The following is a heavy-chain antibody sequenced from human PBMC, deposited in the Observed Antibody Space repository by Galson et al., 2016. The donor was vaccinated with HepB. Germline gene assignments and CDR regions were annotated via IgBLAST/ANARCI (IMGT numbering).Heavy chain of an antibody. Sequence: SLRLSCAASGFSFSRYWMAWVRQAPGKGLEWVGNIRADGTANDYVGSVKGRFTMSRDNAQMSLFLQMTSLRVEDTAVYYCARENFWKLDQWGQGTLVTVSS. CDR1: GFSFSRYW. CDR3: ARENFWKLDQ. D-gene: IGHD3-3*01. CDR2: IRADGTAN. V-gene: IGHV3-7*03. J-gene: IGHJ5*02.